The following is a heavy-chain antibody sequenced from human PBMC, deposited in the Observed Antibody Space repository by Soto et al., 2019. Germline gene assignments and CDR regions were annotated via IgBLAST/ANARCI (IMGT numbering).Heavy chain of an antibody. J-gene: IGHJ4*02. CDR3: ARDRVGAPDY. CDR2: IIPIFGTA. V-gene: IGHV1-69*13. CDR1: GGTFSSYA. D-gene: IGHD1-26*01. Sequence: SVKVSCKASGGTFSSYAISWVRQAPGQGLEWMGGIIPIFGTANYAQKFQGRVKITADESTSTAYMELSSRRSEDTAVYYCARDRVGAPDYWGQGTLVTVSS.